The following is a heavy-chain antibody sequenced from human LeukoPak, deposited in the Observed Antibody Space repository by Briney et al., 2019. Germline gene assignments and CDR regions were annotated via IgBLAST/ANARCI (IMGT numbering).Heavy chain of an antibody. Sequence: PSETLSLTCAVYGGSFSGYYWSWIRQPPGKGLEWIGEINHSGSANYNPSLKSRVTISVDTSKNQFSLKLSSVTAADTAVYYCARGRGEGFWSAYYIYWGQGTLVTVSS. CDR3: ARGRGEGFWSAYYIY. V-gene: IGHV4-34*01. J-gene: IGHJ4*02. CDR2: INHSGSA. CDR1: GGSFSGYY. D-gene: IGHD3-3*01.